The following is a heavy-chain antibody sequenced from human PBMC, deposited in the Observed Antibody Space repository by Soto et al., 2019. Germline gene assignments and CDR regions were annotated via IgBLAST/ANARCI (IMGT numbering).Heavy chain of an antibody. V-gene: IGHV1-2*02. J-gene: IGHJ4*02. CDR2: IGPKSGDT. D-gene: IGHD5-12*01. Sequence: QVQLVQSGAEVKESGASVKVSCNASGYTFSGYYIHWVRQAPGQAPEWVGEIGPKSGDTRYAQKFQGRVTMTKETSITTVYMELRNLRPDDTAVYFCGRGRSGEIVIFYWGQGTLVTVHS. CDR1: GYTFSGYY. CDR3: GRGRSGEIVIFY.